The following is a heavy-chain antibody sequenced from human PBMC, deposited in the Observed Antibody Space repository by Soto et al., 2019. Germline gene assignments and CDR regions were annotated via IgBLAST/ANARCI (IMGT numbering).Heavy chain of an antibody. J-gene: IGHJ6*02. CDR3: ARETSQNVYSHYGMDV. CDR1: GGSFSGFN. CDR2: INDGGTT. Sequence: SETLSLTCAIYGGSFSGFNWSWIRQPPGKGLEWIGEINDGGTTNYNPSLESRVTISADTSKTHISLRLHSVTPADTAVYYCARETSQNVYSHYGMDVWGQGTTVTVSS. V-gene: IGHV4-34*01.